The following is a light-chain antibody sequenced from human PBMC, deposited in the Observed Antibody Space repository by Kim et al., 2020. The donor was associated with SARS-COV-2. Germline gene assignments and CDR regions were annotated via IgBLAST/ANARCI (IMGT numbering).Light chain of an antibody. CDR3: HQNYRTQYT. CDR2: TAS. Sequence: SASVGDSVTNTCRASQKIDFYLRSSQQQPEKATTLLVHTASDPRSWAPSSFSASGAGTEFTLTIDSLQPADFYTYYCHQNYRTQYTFGQGTKLAI. V-gene: IGKV1-39*01. CDR1: QKIDFY. J-gene: IGKJ2*01.